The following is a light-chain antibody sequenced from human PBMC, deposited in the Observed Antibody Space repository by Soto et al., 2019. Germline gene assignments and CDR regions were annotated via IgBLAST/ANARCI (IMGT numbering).Light chain of an antibody. CDR1: QDISNS. CDR2: DAS. J-gene: IGKJ2*01. Sequence: DIQMTQSPFSLSASVGDRVTITCQASQDISNSLNWYQQKPGKAPKLLIYDASNLETGVPSRFSGSGSGTDFTFTISSLQPEDIATYYCQQYDNLPPYTFGQGTKLEIK. V-gene: IGKV1-33*01. CDR3: QQYDNLPPYT.